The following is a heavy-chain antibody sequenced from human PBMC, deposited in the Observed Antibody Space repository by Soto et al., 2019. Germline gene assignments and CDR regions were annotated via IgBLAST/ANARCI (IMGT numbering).Heavy chain of an antibody. CDR3: ARLSRNWTRGYFDY. J-gene: IGHJ4*02. CDR2: IYYSGST. D-gene: IGHD1-1*01. Sequence: SETLSLTCTVSGGSISSYYWSWIRQPPGKGLEWIGYIYYSGSTNYNPSLKSRVTISVDTSKNQFSLKLSSVTAADTAVYYCARLSRNWTRGYFDYWGQGTLVTGSS. V-gene: IGHV4-59*08. CDR1: GGSISSYY.